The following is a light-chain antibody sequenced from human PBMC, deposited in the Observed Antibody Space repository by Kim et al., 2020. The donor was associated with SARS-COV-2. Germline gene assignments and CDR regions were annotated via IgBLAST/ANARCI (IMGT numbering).Light chain of an antibody. CDR2: SNN. CDR3: AAWDDSLNVWV. CDR1: SSNIGSNT. Sequence: GQKVTISCYGSSSNIGSNTVNWYQQLPGTAPKLLIYSNNQRPSGVPDRFSGSKSGTSASLAISGLQSEDEADYYCAAWDDSLNVWVLGGGTQLTVL. V-gene: IGLV1-44*01. J-gene: IGLJ3*02.